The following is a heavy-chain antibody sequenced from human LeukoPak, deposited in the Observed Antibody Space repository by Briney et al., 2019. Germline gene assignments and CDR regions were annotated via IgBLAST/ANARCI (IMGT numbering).Heavy chain of an antibody. Sequence: ASVKVSCTASGYTFTSYPINWVRQAPGQGLEWMGWINTNTGNPTYAQGFIGRFVFSLDTPVSTAYLQISGLKAEDTAMYYCARGRSKSSTLDYWGQGTLVTVSS. CDR3: ARGRSKSSTLDY. D-gene: IGHD1-26*01. J-gene: IGHJ4*02. CDR1: GYTFTSYP. V-gene: IGHV7-4-1*02. CDR2: INTNTGNP.